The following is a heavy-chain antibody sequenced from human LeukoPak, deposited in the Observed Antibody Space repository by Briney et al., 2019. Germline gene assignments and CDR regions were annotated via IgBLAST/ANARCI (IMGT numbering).Heavy chain of an antibody. Sequence: SETLSLTCSVSGDSISLSFYYWGWIRQPPGKALEWIGSVYYSGTTYYNPSLKSRVTISADTSKNQFSLKLSSVTAADTAVYYCARRVLLGYCGSTSCSFDYWGQGTLVTVSS. J-gene: IGHJ4*02. CDR1: GDSISLSFYY. D-gene: IGHD2-2*01. V-gene: IGHV4-39*01. CDR2: VYYSGTT. CDR3: ARRVLLGYCGSTSCSFDY.